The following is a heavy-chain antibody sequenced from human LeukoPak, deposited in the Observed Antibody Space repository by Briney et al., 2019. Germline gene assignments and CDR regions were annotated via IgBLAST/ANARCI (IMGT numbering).Heavy chain of an antibody. CDR2: ITRDSIYT. V-gene: IGHV3-21*04. Sequence: GGSLRLSCAASGFTFSNYNMNWVRQTPGKGLEWVSSITRDSIYTFYADSVKGRFTISRDNAKNSLYLQMNSLRAEDMALYYCAKTEYDSSGYYFDYWGQGTLVTVSS. D-gene: IGHD3-22*01. CDR1: GFTFSNYN. J-gene: IGHJ4*02. CDR3: AKTEYDSSGYYFDY.